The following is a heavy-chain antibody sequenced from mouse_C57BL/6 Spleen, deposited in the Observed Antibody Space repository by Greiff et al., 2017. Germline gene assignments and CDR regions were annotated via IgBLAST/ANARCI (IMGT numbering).Heavy chain of an antibody. Sequence: VQLQESGPELVKPGASVKISCKASGYAFSSSWMNWVKQRPGKGLEWIGRIYPGDGDTNYNGKFKGKATLTADKSSSTAYMQLSSLTSEDSAVYFCAGGFAYWGQGTLVTVSA. CDR2: IYPGDGDT. CDR1: GYAFSSSW. CDR3: AGGFAY. J-gene: IGHJ3*01. V-gene: IGHV1-82*01.